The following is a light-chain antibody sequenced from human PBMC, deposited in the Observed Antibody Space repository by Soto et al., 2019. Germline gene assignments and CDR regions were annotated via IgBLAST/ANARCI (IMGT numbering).Light chain of an antibody. CDR2: GLS. CDR3: QQYGTSPRT. Sequence: EIVLTQSPGTLSLSPGERATLSCRASQSVRSSYLAWYQQKLGQAPRLLIYGLSNRATGIPDRFSGSGSGKYFTLTISRLESEDFAVYYCQQYGTSPRTFGQGTKVEIK. V-gene: IGKV3-20*01. J-gene: IGKJ1*01. CDR1: QSVRSSY.